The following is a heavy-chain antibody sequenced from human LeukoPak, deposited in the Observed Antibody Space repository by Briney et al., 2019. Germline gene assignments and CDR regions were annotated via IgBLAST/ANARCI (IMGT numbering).Heavy chain of an antibody. CDR2: INTNNGNT. D-gene: IGHD3-10*01. CDR3: AREREETYGSGSYTFDH. V-gene: IGHV1-18*01. CDR1: GYTFTNYA. J-gene: IGHJ4*02. Sequence: ASVNVSCKASGYTFTNYAFSWVRQAPGQGLEWMGWINTNNGNTNYVKRLQGRVTMTTDTSTSTAYMELRSLRSDDTAVYYCAREREETYGSGSYTFDHWGQGTLVTVPS.